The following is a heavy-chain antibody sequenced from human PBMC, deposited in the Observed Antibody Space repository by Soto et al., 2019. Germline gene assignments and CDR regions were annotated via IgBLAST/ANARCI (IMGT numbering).Heavy chain of an antibody. D-gene: IGHD2-15*01. CDR3: ARYYCSGGSCNSNFDY. CDR1: GGAISGYY. J-gene: IGHJ4*02. V-gene: IGHV4-59*01. Sequence: QVQLQESGPGLVKPSETLSLTCTVSGGAISGYYWSWIRQPPGKGLEWIGYIYYTGSTNYNPSLKSRSTISVDMSKNHFSLKLSSVTAADTAVYYCARYYCSGGSCNSNFDYWGQGTLVTVSS. CDR2: IYYTGST.